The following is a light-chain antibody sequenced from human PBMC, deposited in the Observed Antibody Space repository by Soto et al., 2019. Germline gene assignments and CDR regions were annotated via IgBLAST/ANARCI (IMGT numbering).Light chain of an antibody. CDR3: QQYNTFSRLT. Sequence: DIQMTQSPSTLSASVGDRVTITCRASQSISSWLAWYQQKPGKAPKLLIYDASSLESGVPSRFSGSGSGTEFTLTISILQPDDFATYYCQQYNTFSRLTFGGGTKVEIK. J-gene: IGKJ4*01. CDR1: QSISSW. V-gene: IGKV1-5*01. CDR2: DAS.